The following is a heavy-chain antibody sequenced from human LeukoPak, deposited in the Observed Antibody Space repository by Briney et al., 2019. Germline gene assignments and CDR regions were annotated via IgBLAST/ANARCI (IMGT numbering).Heavy chain of an antibody. D-gene: IGHD3-3*02. CDR3: ARGRAFFD. V-gene: IGHV4-34*01. CDR1: GASISGSGYY. Sequence: SETLSLTCAVSGASISGSGYYWNWIRQPPGKGLEWIGEINQSGSTNYNPSLKSRVTISFDTSKNQFSLKLSSVTAADTAVYYCARGRAFFDWGQGTLVTVSS. J-gene: IGHJ4*02. CDR2: INQSGST.